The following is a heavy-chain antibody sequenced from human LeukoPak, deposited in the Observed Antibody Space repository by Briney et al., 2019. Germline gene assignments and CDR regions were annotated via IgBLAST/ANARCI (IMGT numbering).Heavy chain of an antibody. Sequence: GASVKVSCKASGGTFSSYAISWVRQAPGQGLEWMGGIIPIFGTANYAQKFQGRVTITADESTSTAYMELSSLRSEDTAVYYCARVGLYCSGGSCYSTAKRAEYFQHWGQGTLVTVSS. J-gene: IGHJ1*01. D-gene: IGHD2-15*01. CDR2: IIPIFGTA. V-gene: IGHV1-69*13. CDR1: GGTFSSYA. CDR3: ARVGLYCSGGSCYSTAKRAEYFQH.